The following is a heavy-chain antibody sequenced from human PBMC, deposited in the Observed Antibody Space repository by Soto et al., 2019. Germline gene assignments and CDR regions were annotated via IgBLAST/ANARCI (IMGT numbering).Heavy chain of an antibody. J-gene: IGHJ2*01. CDR1: GGTFLSYA. Sequence: SEQVSCKASGGTFLSYAISWVRQAPGQGLEWMGGIIPIFGTANYAQKFQGRVTITADESTSTAYMELSSLRSEDTAVYYCARSYYYDSSANYWYFDLWGRGTLVTVSS. V-gene: IGHV1-69*13. CDR3: ARSYYYDSSANYWYFDL. D-gene: IGHD3-22*01. CDR2: IIPIFGTA.